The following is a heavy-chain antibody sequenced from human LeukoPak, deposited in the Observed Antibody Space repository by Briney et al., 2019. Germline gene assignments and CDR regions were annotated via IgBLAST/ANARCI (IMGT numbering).Heavy chain of an antibody. J-gene: IGHJ4*02. V-gene: IGHV3-23*01. CDR3: AKPRTRATGYFDY. CDR2: ISGSGGST. Sequence: GGSLRLSCAASGFTFSSYAMSWVSQAPGKGLEWVSAISGSGGSTYYADSVKGRFTISRDNSKNTLYLQMNSLRAEDTAVYYCAKPRTRATGYFDYWGQGTLVTVSS. CDR1: GFTFSSYA. D-gene: IGHD2-2*01.